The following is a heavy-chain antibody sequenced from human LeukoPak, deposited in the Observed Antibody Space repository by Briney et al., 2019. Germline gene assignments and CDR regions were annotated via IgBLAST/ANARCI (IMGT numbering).Heavy chain of an antibody. J-gene: IGHJ4*02. CDR2: IYYSGST. V-gene: IGHV4-39*07. CDR1: GGSISSSSYY. CDR3: ARDQPDSSGYWGFDY. D-gene: IGHD3-22*01. Sequence: SETLSLTCTVSGGSISSSSYYWGWIRQPPGKGLEWIGSIYYSGSTYYNPSLKSRVTISVDTSKNQFSLKLSSVTAADTAVYYCARDQPDSSGYWGFDYWGQGTLVTVSS.